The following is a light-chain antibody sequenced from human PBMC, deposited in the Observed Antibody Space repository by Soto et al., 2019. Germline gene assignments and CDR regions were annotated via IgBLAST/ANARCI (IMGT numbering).Light chain of an antibody. Sequence: EIVLTQSPGTLSLSPGERATLSCRASQNISSSHIAWYQQKPCQAPRLLIYGPSRRATGIPDRFSGSGSGTDFTLSITGLEPEDFAVYYCHQFGSSPQTFGHGTKVEVK. J-gene: IGKJ1*01. CDR1: QNISSSH. CDR2: GPS. CDR3: HQFGSSPQT. V-gene: IGKV3-20*01.